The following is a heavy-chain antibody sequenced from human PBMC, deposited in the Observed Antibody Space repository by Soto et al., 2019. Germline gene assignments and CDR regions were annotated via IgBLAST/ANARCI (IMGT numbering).Heavy chain of an antibody. D-gene: IGHD4-17*01. J-gene: IGHJ4*02. V-gene: IGHV1-2*04. CDR1: GYSFTDYK. Sequence: QGQLLQSGAEVKKPGASVKVSCKTSGYSFTDYKLHWVRQAPGQGLEWMGWVDPNGGGSNSAQKFPGSSTMTWDTPNTTAYIDLTRLTTNDTATYFCATWVDYGDFEGFDFWGQGTLVTVSS. CDR3: ATWVDYGDFEGFDF. CDR2: VDPNGGGS.